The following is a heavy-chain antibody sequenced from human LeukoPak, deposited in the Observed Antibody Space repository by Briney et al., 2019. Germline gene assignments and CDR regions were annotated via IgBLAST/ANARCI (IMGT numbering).Heavy chain of an antibody. V-gene: IGHV3-30*04. CDR2: ISYDRSNK. Sequence: PGGSLRLSCTASGFTFSSYAMHWVRQAPGKGLEWVAVISYDRSNKYYADSVKGRFTISRDNSKNTLYLQMNSLRAEDTAVYYCASLYDILTGYYLDYWGQGTLVTVSS. CDR3: ASLYDILTGYYLDY. CDR1: GFTFSSYA. D-gene: IGHD3-9*01. J-gene: IGHJ4*02.